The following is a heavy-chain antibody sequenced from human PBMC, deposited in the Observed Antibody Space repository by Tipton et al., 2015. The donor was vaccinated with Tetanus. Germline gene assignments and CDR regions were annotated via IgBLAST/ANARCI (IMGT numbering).Heavy chain of an antibody. D-gene: IGHD4-17*01. J-gene: IGHJ4*02. CDR3: ARAYGDPFPFRLDY. V-gene: IGHV4-59*02. Sequence: TLSLTCTVSGGSVNDYYWGWIRQPPGMGLEWIGHISHSGSASYNPSLKSRVTISLDTSKNQFSLTLRSVTAADTAVYYCARAYGDPFPFRLDYWGQGALVTVSS. CDR2: ISHSGSA. CDR1: GGSVNDYY.